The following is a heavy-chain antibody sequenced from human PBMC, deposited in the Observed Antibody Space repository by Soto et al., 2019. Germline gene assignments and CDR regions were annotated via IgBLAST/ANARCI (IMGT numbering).Heavy chain of an antibody. CDR1: RFTVSSNY. D-gene: IGHD3-3*01. CDR3: ARGPGSGSYYYYYGMDV. V-gene: IGHV3-53*02. Sequence: EVQLVETGGGLIQPGGSLRLSCAASRFTVSSNYMSWVRQAPGKGLEWVSVIYSGGSTYYADSVKGRFTISRDNSKNTLYLQMNSLRAEDTAVYYCARGPGSGSYYYYYGMDVWGQGTTVTVSS. J-gene: IGHJ6*02. CDR2: IYSGGST.